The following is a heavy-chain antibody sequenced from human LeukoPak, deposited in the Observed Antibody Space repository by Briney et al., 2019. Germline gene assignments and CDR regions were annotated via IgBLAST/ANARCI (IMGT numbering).Heavy chain of an antibody. J-gene: IGHJ6*03. CDR2: ISGSGGST. CDR1: GFTFSSYA. Sequence: GGSLRLSCAASGFTFSSYAMSWVRQAPGKGLEWVSAISGSGGSTYYAGSVKGRFTISRDNSKNTLYLQMNSLRAEDTAVYYCARAYSGRYGLGYYYMDVWGKGTTVTISS. D-gene: IGHD1-26*01. V-gene: IGHV3-23*01. CDR3: ARAYSGRYGLGYYYMDV.